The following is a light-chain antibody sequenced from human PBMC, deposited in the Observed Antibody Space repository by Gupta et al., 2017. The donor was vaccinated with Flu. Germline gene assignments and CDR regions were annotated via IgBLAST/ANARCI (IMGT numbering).Light chain of an antibody. CDR2: EDN. CDR1: SGSIATTY. CDR3: QSYDSITREVV. J-gene: IGLJ2*01. V-gene: IGLV6-57*01. Sequence: NFMLTQPHSVSESPGKTVTISCTRTSGSIATTYVQWYQQRPGSSPTTVIYEDNRRLSGVPDRFSGSIDSSSNSASLTISGLNTEDEADYYCQSYDSITREVVCGGGTRL.